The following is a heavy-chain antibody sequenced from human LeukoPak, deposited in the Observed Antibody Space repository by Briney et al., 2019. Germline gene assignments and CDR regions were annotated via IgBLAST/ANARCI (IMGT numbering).Heavy chain of an antibody. Sequence: PGGSLRLSCAASGFTFSSYGMHWVRQAPGKGLEWVSFIRYDGSNKYYADSVKGRFTISRDNAKNSLYLQMNSLRAEDTAVYYCARSVTVKDSGWFDPWGQGTLVTVSS. V-gene: IGHV3-30*02. D-gene: IGHD4-17*01. CDR3: ARSVTVKDSGWFDP. J-gene: IGHJ5*02. CDR2: IRYDGSNK. CDR1: GFTFSSYG.